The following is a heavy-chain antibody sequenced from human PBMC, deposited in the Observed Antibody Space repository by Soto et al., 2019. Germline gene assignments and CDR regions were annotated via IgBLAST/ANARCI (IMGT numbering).Heavy chain of an antibody. V-gene: IGHV3-7*01. Sequence: PGGSLRLSCAASGFTFSSYWMSWVRQAPGKGLEWVANIKQDGSEKYYADSVKGRFTISRDNSKNTLYLQMNSLRAEDTAVYYCARPSIGTNYYDSSGYPSAPYFDYWGQGTLVTVSS. D-gene: IGHD3-22*01. CDR2: IKQDGSEK. CDR1: GFTFSSYW. J-gene: IGHJ4*02. CDR3: ARPSIGTNYYDSSGYPSAPYFDY.